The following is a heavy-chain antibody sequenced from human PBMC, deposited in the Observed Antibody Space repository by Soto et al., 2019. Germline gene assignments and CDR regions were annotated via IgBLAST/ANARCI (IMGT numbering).Heavy chain of an antibody. D-gene: IGHD2-15*01. CDR2: MNPNSGNT. J-gene: IGHJ5*02. V-gene: IGHV1-8*01. CDR1: GYTFTSYD. CDR3: ARGGEDCSGGSCYLWFDP. Sequence: QVQLVQSGAEVKKPGASVKVSCKASGYTFTSYDINWVRQATGQGLEWMGWMNPNSGNTGYAQKFQGRVTMTRNTSISTGYMDLSSLRSEATAVYYCARGGEDCSGGSCYLWFDPWGQGTLVTVSS.